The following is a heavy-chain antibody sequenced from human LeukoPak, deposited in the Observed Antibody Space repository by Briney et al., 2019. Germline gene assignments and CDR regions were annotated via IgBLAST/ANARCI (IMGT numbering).Heavy chain of an antibody. J-gene: IGHJ3*02. V-gene: IGHV4-39*01. CDR1: GGSISSSSYY. CDR2: IYYSGST. D-gene: IGHD3-9*01. Sequence: KPSETLSLTCTVSGGSISSSSYYWGWIRQPPGKGLEWIGSIYYSGSTYYNPSLKSRVTISVDTSKNQFSLKLSSVTAADTAVYYCESPDAYYDILTGYQTHYAFDIWGQGTMVTVSS. CDR3: ESPDAYYDILTGYQTHYAFDI.